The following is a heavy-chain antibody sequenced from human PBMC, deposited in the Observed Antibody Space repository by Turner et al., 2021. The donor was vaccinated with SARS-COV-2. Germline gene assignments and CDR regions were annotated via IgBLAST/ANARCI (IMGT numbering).Heavy chain of an antibody. Sequence: QVQLVESGGGVVQPGRSRRLSCAASGFTFSSYAMHWVRQAPGKGLEWVAVISYDGSNKYYADSVKGRFTISRNYSKNTLYLQMNSLRAEDTAVYYCARNGPTNWFDPWGQGTLVTVSS. CDR3: ARNGPTNWFDP. D-gene: IGHD1-1*01. J-gene: IGHJ5*02. V-gene: IGHV3-30*04. CDR1: GFTFSSYA. CDR2: ISYDGSNK.